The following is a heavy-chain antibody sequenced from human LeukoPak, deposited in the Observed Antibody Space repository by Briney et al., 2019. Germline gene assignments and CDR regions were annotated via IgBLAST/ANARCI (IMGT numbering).Heavy chain of an antibody. D-gene: IGHD3-3*01. J-gene: IGHJ6*03. V-gene: IGHV3-73*01. CDR1: GFTFSSYA. Sequence: GGSLRLSCAASGFTFSSYAMHWVRQASGKGLEWVGRIRSKANSYATAYAASVKGRFTISRDDSKNTAYLQMNSLKTEDTAVYYCTRGRYWSGYSGYYYYYYMDVWGKGTTVTVSS. CDR3: TRGRYWSGYSGYYYYYYMDV. CDR2: IRSKANSYAT.